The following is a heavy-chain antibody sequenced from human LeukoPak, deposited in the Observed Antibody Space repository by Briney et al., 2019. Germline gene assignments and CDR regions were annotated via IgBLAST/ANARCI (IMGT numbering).Heavy chain of an antibody. D-gene: IGHD3-3*01. Sequence: ASVKVSCKASGYTFTSYYMHWVRQAPGQGLEWMGIINPSGGSTSYAQKFQGRVTMTRDTSTSTVYMELSSLRSEDTAVYYCARGFAITIFGVVSRPFDYWGQGTLVTVSS. CDR3: ARGFAITIFGVVSRPFDY. V-gene: IGHV1-46*01. J-gene: IGHJ4*02. CDR1: GYTFTSYY. CDR2: INPSGGST.